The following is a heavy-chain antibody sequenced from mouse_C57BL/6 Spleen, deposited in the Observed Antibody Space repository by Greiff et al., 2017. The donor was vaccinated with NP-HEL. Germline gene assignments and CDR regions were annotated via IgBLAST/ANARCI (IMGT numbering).Heavy chain of an antibody. D-gene: IGHD1-1*01. CDR1: GYTFTSYW. Sequence: VQLQQPGAELVRPGTSVKLSCKASGYTFTSYWMHWVKQRPGQGLEWIGVIDPSDSYTNYNQKFKGKATLTVDTSSSTDYMQLSSLTSEDSAVYYGARGLPYGSSSYWYFDVWGTGTTVTVSS. J-gene: IGHJ1*03. CDR2: IDPSDSYT. CDR3: ARGLPYGSSSYWYFDV. V-gene: IGHV1-59*01.